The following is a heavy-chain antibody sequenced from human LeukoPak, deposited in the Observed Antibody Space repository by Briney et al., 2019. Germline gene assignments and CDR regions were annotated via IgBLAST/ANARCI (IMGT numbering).Heavy chain of an antibody. Sequence: GGSLRLSCAASGFTFSSYEMNWVRQAPGKGLEWVSYISSSGSTIYYADSVKGRLTISRDNAKNSLYLQMNSLRAEDTAVYYCARGGGLRYVWGSYRFFDYWGQGTLVTVSS. CDR2: ISSSGSTI. V-gene: IGHV3-48*03. D-gene: IGHD3-16*02. J-gene: IGHJ4*02. CDR1: GFTFSSYE. CDR3: ARGGGLRYVWGSYRFFDY.